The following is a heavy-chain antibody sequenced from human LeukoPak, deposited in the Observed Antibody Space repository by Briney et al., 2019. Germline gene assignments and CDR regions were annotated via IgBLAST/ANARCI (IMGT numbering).Heavy chain of an antibody. CDR2: ICDYNDNT. V-gene: IGHV1-18*01. CDR3: AIVIFGDYYYDSSCYPDY. J-gene: IGHJ4*02. Sequence: ASENVSCKASGYTFTRYGISWVRQAPGQGLEWMGWICDYNDNTNYAQKLQSSVTMTTDTSTSTAYMQLRSLRSDDTAVYYCAIVIFGDYYYDSSCYPDYWGQGTLVTVSS. CDR1: GYTFTRYG. D-gene: IGHD3-22*01.